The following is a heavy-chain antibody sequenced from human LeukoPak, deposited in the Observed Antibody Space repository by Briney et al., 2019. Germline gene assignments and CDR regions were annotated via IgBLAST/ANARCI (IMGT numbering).Heavy chain of an antibody. V-gene: IGHV3-49*04. D-gene: IGHD7-27*01. J-gene: IGHJ4*02. CDR3: TRDRGSSTLGDY. Sequence: GGSLRLSCTVSGFTFGDYAINWVRQAPGKGLEWVGFIRSKAFGETAEYAASVKGRFTISRDDSKSIAYLQMNSLKTEDTAVYYCTRDRGSSTLGDYWGQGTLVTVPS. CDR1: GFTFGDYA. CDR2: IRSKAFGETA.